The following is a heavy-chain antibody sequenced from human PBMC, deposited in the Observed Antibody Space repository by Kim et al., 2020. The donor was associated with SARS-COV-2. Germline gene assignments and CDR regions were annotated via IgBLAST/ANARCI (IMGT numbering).Heavy chain of an antibody. J-gene: IGHJ4*02. Sequence: SETLSLTCTVSGASISGDYWSWIRQAPGKGLEWIGYISYSGTINYNPSLKSRVTISADTSKNQFSLKLRSVTAADTAVYYCARDTGSYWRGVDYWGQGTLVTVPS. CDR1: GASISGDY. CDR2: ISYSGTI. CDR3: ARDTGSYWRGVDY. D-gene: IGHD1-26*01. V-gene: IGHV4-59*01.